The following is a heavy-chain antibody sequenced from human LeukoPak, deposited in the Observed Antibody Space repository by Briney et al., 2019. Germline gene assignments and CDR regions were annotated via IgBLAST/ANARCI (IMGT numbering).Heavy chain of an antibody. CDR1: GFTFSDYY. V-gene: IGHV3-11*01. D-gene: IGHD2-2*01. J-gene: IGHJ6*02. CDR3: APSSINSGYYYGVDV. CDR2: IDTSGDNV. Sequence: IPGGSLRLSCAASGFTFSDYYMTWIRQAPGKGLDWVSYIDTSGDNVFYAGSVKGRFTMSRDNAKKSLHLQMNSLRAEDSGVYYCAPSSINSGYYYGVDVWGQRTTVTVSS.